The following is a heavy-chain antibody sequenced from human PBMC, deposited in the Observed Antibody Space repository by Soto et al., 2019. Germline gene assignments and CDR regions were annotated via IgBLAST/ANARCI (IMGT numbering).Heavy chain of an antibody. CDR3: AREPRITIFGVVIIPTDYYGMDV. Sequence: ASVKVSCKASGYTFTSYYMHWVRQAPGQGLEWMGIINPSGGSTSYAQKFQGRVTMTRDTSTSTVYMELSSLRSEDTAVYYCAREPRITIFGVVIIPTDYYGMDVWGQGTKVTVSS. CDR2: INPSGGST. D-gene: IGHD3-3*01. CDR1: GYTFTSYY. J-gene: IGHJ6*02. V-gene: IGHV1-46*01.